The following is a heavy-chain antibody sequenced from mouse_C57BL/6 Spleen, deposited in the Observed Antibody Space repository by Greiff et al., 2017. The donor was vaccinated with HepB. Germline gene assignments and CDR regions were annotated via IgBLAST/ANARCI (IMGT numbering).Heavy chain of an antibody. Sequence: EVHLVESGGGLVKPGGSLKLSCAASGFTFSSYAMSWVRQTPEKRLEWVATISDGGSYTYYPDNVKGRFTISRDNAKNNLYLQMSHLKSEDTAMYYCARERGYEDFDYWGQGTTLTVSS. CDR3: ARERGYEDFDY. CDR1: GFTFSSYA. D-gene: IGHD3-1*01. V-gene: IGHV5-4*01. J-gene: IGHJ2*01. CDR2: ISDGGSYT.